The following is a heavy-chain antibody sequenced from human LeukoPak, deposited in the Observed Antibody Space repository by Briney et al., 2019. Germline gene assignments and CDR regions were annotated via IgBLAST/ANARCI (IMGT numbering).Heavy chain of an antibody. CDR3: ARGEQGYVWGSYRYDY. J-gene: IGHJ4*02. CDR1: GFTFSSYS. V-gene: IGHV4-34*01. CDR2: INHSGST. Sequence: GSLRLSCAASGFTFSSYSMNWVRQAPGKGLEWIGEINHSGSTNYNPSLKSRVTISVDTSKNQFSLKLSSVTAADTAVYYCARGEQGYVWGSYRYDYWGQGTLVTVSS. D-gene: IGHD3-16*02.